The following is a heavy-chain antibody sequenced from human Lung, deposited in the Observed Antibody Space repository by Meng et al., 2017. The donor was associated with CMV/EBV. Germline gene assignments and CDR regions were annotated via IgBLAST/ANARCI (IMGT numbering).Heavy chain of an antibody. CDR3: TRDPHCSSASCLKFDP. V-gene: IGHV4-34*01. J-gene: IGHJ5*02. CDR2: INHRRST. Sequence: SETXSLXXAVYGGSFSGYDWSWIRQSPGKGLEWIGEINHRRSTNYNPSLKSRLTISVDTSKNQFSLELNSVTAADTAVYYCTRDPHCSSASCLKFDPWGQGXLVTVSS. CDR1: GGSFSGYD. D-gene: IGHD2-2*01.